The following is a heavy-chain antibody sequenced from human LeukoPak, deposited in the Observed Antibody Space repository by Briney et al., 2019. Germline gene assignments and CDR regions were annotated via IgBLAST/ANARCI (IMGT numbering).Heavy chain of an antibody. CDR3: ARRGGVAGAFDY. J-gene: IGHJ4*02. V-gene: IGHV1-18*01. D-gene: IGHD6-19*01. CDR2: ISGYNGNT. CDR1: GYTFTSYG. Sequence: ASVKVSCKASGYTFTSYGISWVRQSPGQGLEWMGWISGYNGNTNYAQKLQGRVTMTTDTSTSTAYMELKSLRSDDTAVYYCARRGGVAGAFDYWGQGTLVTVSS.